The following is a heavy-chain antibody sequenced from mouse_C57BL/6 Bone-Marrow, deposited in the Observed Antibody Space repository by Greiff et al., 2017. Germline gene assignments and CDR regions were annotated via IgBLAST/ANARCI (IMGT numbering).Heavy chain of an antibody. J-gene: IGHJ4*01. V-gene: IGHV5-17*01. CDR1: GFTFSDYG. CDR3: ARPHLLWLQDYAMDY. Sequence: DVTLVESGGGLVKPGGSLKLSCAASGFTFSDYGMHWVRQAPEKGLEWVAYISSGSSTIYYADTVKGRFTISRDNAKNTLFLQMTSLRSEDTAKYYCARPHLLWLQDYAMDYWGQGTSVTVSS. D-gene: IGHD2-2*01. CDR2: ISSGSSTI.